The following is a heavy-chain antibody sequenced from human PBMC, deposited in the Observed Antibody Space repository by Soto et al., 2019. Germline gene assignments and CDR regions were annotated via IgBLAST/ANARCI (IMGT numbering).Heavy chain of an antibody. CDR2: VIPMSGSS. Sequence: QVQLVQSGAEVKKPGSSVKVSCKASGGTFSTYVISWVRQAPGQGLEWMGRVIPMSGSSNYAQKFQGRVTITADKDTTMAYMEVRSLRSEDTAVYYCARRGPRSGPPFYDYGLDVWGQGTTVIVSS. J-gene: IGHJ6*02. D-gene: IGHD2-15*01. V-gene: IGHV1-69*06. CDR3: ARRGPRSGPPFYDYGLDV. CDR1: GGTFSTYV.